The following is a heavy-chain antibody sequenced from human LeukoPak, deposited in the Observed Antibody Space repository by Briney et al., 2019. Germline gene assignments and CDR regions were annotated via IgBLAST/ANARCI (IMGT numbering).Heavy chain of an antibody. Sequence: GGSLRLSCAASGFIFSSYAMYWVRQAPDKGLEWVAVISHDGTDKDYSDSVKGRFTISRDNSKSTLYLQMNSLRPEDTAVYYCARGAPPDVWGKGTTVTVSS. J-gene: IGHJ6*04. V-gene: IGHV3-30*04. CDR3: ARGAPPDV. CDR1: GFIFSSYA. CDR2: ISHDGTDK.